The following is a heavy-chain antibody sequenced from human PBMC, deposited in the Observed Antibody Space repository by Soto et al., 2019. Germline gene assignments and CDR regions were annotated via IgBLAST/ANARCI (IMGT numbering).Heavy chain of an antibody. CDR3: ARGSTTFDS. J-gene: IGHJ4*02. CDR2: ISGSGRNS. Sequence: PGGSLRLSCAASGFTFNTYDMSWVRQAPGKGLEWVSIISGSGRNSDYADSVKGRFTISRDNSKSTLYLQMNSLRAEDEAVYYCARGSTTFDSWGQGALVTVSS. V-gene: IGHV3-23*01. D-gene: IGHD4-17*01. CDR1: GFTFNTYD.